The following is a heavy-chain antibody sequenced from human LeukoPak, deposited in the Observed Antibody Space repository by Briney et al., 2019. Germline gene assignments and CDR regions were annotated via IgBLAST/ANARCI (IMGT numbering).Heavy chain of an antibody. CDR1: GFTFSSYA. J-gene: IGHJ4*02. CDR2: ISGNGGYT. D-gene: IGHD6-13*01. CDR3: AKAPYCSSSWYFFDY. Sequence: GGSLRLSCAASGFTFSSYAMSWVRQAPGKGLEWVSGISGNGGYTYYADSVKGRFTISRDNSKNTLYLQMNSLRAEDTAVYYCAKAPYCSSSWYFFDYWGQGTLVTVSS. V-gene: IGHV3-23*01.